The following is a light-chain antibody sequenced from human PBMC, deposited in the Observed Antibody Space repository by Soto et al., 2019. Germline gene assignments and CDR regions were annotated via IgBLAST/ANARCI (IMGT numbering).Light chain of an antibody. V-gene: IGKV3-20*01. CDR3: QQYGSSGT. CDR2: GAS. J-gene: IGKJ1*01. Sequence: EIVLTQSPGTLSLSPGERATLSWRASQSVSNNYLAWYQQKPGQAPRLLIYGASNRATGIPDRFSGSGSGTDFTLTISRLETEDFAVYYCQQYGSSGTFGQGTKVDIK. CDR1: QSVSNNY.